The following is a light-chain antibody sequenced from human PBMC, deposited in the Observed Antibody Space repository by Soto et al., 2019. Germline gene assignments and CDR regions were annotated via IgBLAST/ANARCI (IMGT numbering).Light chain of an antibody. CDR3: QHYDGSPRT. J-gene: IGKJ2*01. V-gene: IGKV3-20*01. CDR1: QSVKSNY. CDR2: GVF. Sequence: ETVLTQSPGTVSLSPGERATLSCTTSQSVKSNYLAWYQQKPGQAPRLLIYGVFNRATGIPDRFSGSGSGTDVTLTISGLEPEDYAVYYCQHYDGSPRTFGQGTKLEI.